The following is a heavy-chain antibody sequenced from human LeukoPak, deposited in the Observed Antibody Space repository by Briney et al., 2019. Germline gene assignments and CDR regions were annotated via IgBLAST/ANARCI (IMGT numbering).Heavy chain of an antibody. Sequence: PGGSPRLSCATSGFTFDDYAMHWVRQAPGKGLEWVSGISWNSGLIGYADSVKGRFTISRDNAKNSLYLQMNSLRAEDTALYYCAKEADYHGELLYYYFDYWGQGTLVTVSS. CDR2: ISWNSGLI. V-gene: IGHV3-9*01. J-gene: IGHJ4*02. D-gene: IGHD3-10*01. CDR3: AKEADYHGELLYYYFDY. CDR1: GFTFDDYA.